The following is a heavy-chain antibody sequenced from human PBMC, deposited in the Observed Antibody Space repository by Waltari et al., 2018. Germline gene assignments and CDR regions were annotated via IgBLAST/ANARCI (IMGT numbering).Heavy chain of an antibody. CDR2: ITQDGSEK. CDR3: ARGSLWFRGPFDY. J-gene: IGHJ4*02. Sequence: EVQLEASGGGLVQPGGSLRLSCAASGFTFSSDGMRWVRQAPGKGLEWVANITQDGSEKHYVGSVKGRFTISRDNAKNSLYLQMNSLRAEDTAVYYCARGSLWFRGPFDYWGQGTLVTVAS. CDR1: GFTFSSDG. V-gene: IGHV3-7*01. D-gene: IGHD3-10*01.